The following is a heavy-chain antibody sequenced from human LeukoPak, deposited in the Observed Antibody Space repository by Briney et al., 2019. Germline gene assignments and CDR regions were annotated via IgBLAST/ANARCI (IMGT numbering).Heavy chain of an antibody. D-gene: IGHD4/OR15-4a*01. CDR1: GFTFYDYA. V-gene: IGHV3-9*01. CDR2: ISWNIGSI. CDR3: AKVGSNYAFDY. J-gene: IGHJ4*02. Sequence: PGRSLRLSCAASGFTFYDYAMHWVRHAPGKGLGWVSGISWNIGSIGYADSVKGRFTISRDNAKNSLYLQMNSLRAEDTALYYCAKVGSNYAFDYWGQGTLVTVSS.